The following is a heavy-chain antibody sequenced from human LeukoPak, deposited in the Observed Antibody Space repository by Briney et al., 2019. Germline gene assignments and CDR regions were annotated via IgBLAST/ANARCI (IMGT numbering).Heavy chain of an antibody. V-gene: IGHV3-23*01. Sequence: GSLRLSCAASGFTFSSYAMSWVRQAPGKGLEWVSAISGSGGSTYYADSVKGRFTISRDNSKSTLYLQMNSLRAEDTAVYYCARGMGYTSRFDYWGQGTLVTVSS. J-gene: IGHJ4*02. CDR1: GFTFSSYA. CDR2: ISGSGGST. CDR3: ARGMGYTSRFDY. D-gene: IGHD6-13*01.